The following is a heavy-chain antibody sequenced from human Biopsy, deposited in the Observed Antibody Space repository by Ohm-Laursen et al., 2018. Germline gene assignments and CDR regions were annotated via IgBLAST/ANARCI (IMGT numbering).Heavy chain of an antibody. V-gene: IGHV3-11*01. J-gene: IGHJ4*02. CDR1: GFTFSAYY. CDR2: ISGSGTTI. D-gene: IGHD3-10*01. Sequence: SLRLSCAASGFTFSAYYMSWIRQAPGKGLEWLSYISGSGTTIFYPDFVKGRFPVSRDNAKNSLYLQMNSRTVEDTAVYYCARDGAGSYHDYWGQGTLVTVSS. CDR3: ARDGAGSYHDY.